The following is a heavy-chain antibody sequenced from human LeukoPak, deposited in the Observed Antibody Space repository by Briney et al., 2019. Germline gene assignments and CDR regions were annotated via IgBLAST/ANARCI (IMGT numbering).Heavy chain of an antibody. V-gene: IGHV4-61*02. CDR2: IYASGST. Sequence: SQTLSLTCTVSGGSISGGSYYWSWIRQPVGKGLEWIGRIYASGSTVYNPSLNSRVTISVDTSKNQFSLRLSSVTAADTAVYYCARDREGYCSGGSCLDYFDYWGQGTLVTVSS. J-gene: IGHJ4*02. D-gene: IGHD2-15*01. CDR3: ARDREGYCSGGSCLDYFDY. CDR1: GGSISGGSYY.